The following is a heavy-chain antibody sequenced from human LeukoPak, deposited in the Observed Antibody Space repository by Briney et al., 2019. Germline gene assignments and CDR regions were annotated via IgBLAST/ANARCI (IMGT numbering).Heavy chain of an antibody. J-gene: IGHJ4*02. CDR2: MNPNRGNT. D-gene: IGHD3-22*01. Sequence: ASVKVSCKASGYTFTSYDINWVRQATGQGLEWLGWMNPNRGNTGYAQKFRGRVTITRNNSISTAYMELNSLRSEDTAVYYCARVRDDSSGYRSLEYWGQGTLVTVSS. CDR3: ARVRDDSSGYRSLEY. V-gene: IGHV1-8*03. CDR1: GYTFTSYD.